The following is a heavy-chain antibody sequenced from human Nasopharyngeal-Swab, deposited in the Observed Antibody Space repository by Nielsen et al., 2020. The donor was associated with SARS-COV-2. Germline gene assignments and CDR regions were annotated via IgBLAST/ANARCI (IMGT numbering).Heavy chain of an antibody. J-gene: IGHJ4*02. CDR1: GFTFCSYS. CDR3: ARDVWITMVRGVIDY. V-gene: IGHV3-21*01. D-gene: IGHD3-10*01. CDR2: ISSSSSYI. Sequence: GGSLRLSCAASGFTFCSYSMNWVRQALGKGLEWASSISSSSSYIYYADSVKGRFTISRDNAKNSLYLQMNSLRAEDTAVYYCARDVWITMVRGVIDYWGQGTLVTVSS.